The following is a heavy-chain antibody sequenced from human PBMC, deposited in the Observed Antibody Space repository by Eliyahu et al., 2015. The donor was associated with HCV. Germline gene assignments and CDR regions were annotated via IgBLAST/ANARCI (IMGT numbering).Heavy chain of an antibody. V-gene: IGHV4-34*01. Sequence: QVQLQQWGAGLLKPXETLSLTCAVYGGSFSGYSWSWIRQPPGKGLEWIGEINHSGSTNYNPSLKSRVTISVDTSKNQFSLKLSSVTAADTAVYYCARGTSPHCSSTSCPVFDYWGQGTLVTVSS. CDR3: ARGTSPHCSSTSCPVFDY. D-gene: IGHD2-2*01. CDR2: INHSGST. J-gene: IGHJ4*02. CDR1: GGSFSGYS.